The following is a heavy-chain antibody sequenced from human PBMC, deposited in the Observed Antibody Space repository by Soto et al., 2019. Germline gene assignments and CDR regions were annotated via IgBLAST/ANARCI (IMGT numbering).Heavy chain of an antibody. CDR3: VKATSGNYDY. J-gene: IGHJ4*02. Sequence: PGGSLRLSCSASGFTFSSYSMHWVRQAPGKGLEYVSVISSNGGTTYYADSVKGRFTISRDNSKNTLYLQMSSLRAEDTAIYYCVKATSGNYDYWGQGTLVTVSS. CDR1: GFTFSSYS. V-gene: IGHV3-64D*08. CDR2: ISSNGGTT. D-gene: IGHD1-26*01.